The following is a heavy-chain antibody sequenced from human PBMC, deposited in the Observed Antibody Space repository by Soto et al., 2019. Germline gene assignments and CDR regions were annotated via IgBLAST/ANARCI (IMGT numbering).Heavy chain of an antibody. D-gene: IGHD2-2*01. J-gene: IGHJ5*02. Sequence: GGSLRLSCAASGFTFSSYAMSWVRQAPGKGLEWVSAISGSGGSTYYADSVKGRFTISRDNSKNTLYLQMNSLRAEDTAVYYCAKDAVVVPAAMLPWFDPWGQGTLVTVSS. V-gene: IGHV3-23*01. CDR1: GFTFSSYA. CDR2: ISGSGGST. CDR3: AKDAVVVPAAMLPWFDP.